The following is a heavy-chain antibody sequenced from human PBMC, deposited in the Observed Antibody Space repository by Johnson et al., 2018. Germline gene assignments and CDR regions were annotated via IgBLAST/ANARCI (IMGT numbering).Heavy chain of an antibody. D-gene: IGHD6-13*01. V-gene: IGHV4-34*01. CDR2: ISHSGST. Sequence: QVQLQQWGAGLLKPSETLSLTCAVYGGSFSGYYWSWIHQPPGKGLEWIGEISHSGSTNYNPSLKRRVTISVDTSKNQFSLKLSSVTAADMAVYYCAKDRRDSSSWPSGMDVWGKGTTVTVSS. CDR1: GGSFSGYY. CDR3: AKDRRDSSSWPSGMDV. J-gene: IGHJ6*04.